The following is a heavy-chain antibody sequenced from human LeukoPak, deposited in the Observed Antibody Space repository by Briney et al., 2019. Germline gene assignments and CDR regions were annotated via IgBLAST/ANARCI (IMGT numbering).Heavy chain of an antibody. J-gene: IGHJ1*01. D-gene: IGHD2-8*01. CDR3: ARNGFRFLVAEYFQH. CDR2: INHSGST. V-gene: IGHV4-34*01. CDR1: GGSFSGYY. Sequence: PSETLSLTCAVYGGSFSGYYWSWIRQPPGKGLEWIGEINHSGSTNYNPSLKSLVTISVDTSKNQFSLKLSSVTAADTAVYYCARNGFRFLVAEYFQHWGQGTLVTVSS.